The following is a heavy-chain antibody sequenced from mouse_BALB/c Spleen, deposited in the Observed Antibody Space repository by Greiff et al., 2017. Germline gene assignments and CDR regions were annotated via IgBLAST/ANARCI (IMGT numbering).Heavy chain of an antibody. Sequence: EVQLQQSGTVLARPGASVKMSCKASGYTFTSYWMHWVKQRPGQGLEWIGAIYPGNSDTSYNQKFKGKAKLTAVTSTSTAYMELSSLTNEDSAVYYCTRNYQDYGSSYWFAYWGQGTLVTVSA. J-gene: IGHJ3*01. CDR1: GYTFTSYW. CDR2: IYPGNSDT. CDR3: TRNYQDYGSSYWFAY. D-gene: IGHD1-1*01. V-gene: IGHV1-5*01.